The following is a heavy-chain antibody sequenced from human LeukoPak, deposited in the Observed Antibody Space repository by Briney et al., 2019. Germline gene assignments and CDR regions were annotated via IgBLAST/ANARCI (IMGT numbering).Heavy chain of an antibody. CDR2: IYYSGST. J-gene: IGHJ3*02. CDR3: ARKGQKQLVNAFDI. D-gene: IGHD6-6*01. V-gene: IGHV4-39*01. CDR1: GGSISSSSYY. Sequence: SETLSLTCTVSGGSISSSSYYWGWIRQPPGKGLEWIGSIYYSGSTYYNPSLKSRVTISVDTSKNQFSLKLSSVTAADTAVYYCARKGQKQLVNAFDIWGQGTMVTVSS.